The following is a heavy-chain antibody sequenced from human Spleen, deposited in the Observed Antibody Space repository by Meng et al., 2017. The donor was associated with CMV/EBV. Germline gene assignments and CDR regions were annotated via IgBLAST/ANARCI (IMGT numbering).Heavy chain of an antibody. J-gene: IGHJ6*02. CDR3: ARPRVGQQLVPAAYYGMDV. CDR2: TYYRSKWYN. V-gene: IGHV6-1*01. CDR1: GDSVSSNSAA. Sequence: LRLSCAISGDSVSSNSAAWNWIRQSPSRGLEWLGRTYYRSKWYNDYAVSVKSRVTINPDTSKNQFSLQLNSVTPEDTAVYYCARPRVGQQLVPAAYYGMDVWGQGTTVTVSS. D-gene: IGHD6-13*01.